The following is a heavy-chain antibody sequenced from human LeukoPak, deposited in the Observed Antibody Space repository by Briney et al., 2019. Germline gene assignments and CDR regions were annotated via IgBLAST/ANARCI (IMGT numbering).Heavy chain of an antibody. D-gene: IGHD6-13*01. CDR2: IYTSGST. CDR1: GGSISSYY. J-gene: IGHJ2*01. V-gene: IGHV4-4*07. CDR3: ARVGLDKTAAGPTFDL. Sequence: SETLSLTCTVSGGSISSYYWSWIRQPAGKGLEWIGRIYTSGSTNYNPSLKSRVTMSVDTSKNQFSLKLSSVTAADTAVYYCARVGLDKTAAGPTFDLWGRGTLVTVSS.